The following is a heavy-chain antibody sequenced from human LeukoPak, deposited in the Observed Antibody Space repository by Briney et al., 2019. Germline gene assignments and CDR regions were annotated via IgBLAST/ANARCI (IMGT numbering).Heavy chain of an antibody. J-gene: IGHJ5*02. D-gene: IGHD3-3*01. CDR3: ARGGPPVPTIFGTFDT. CDR1: GFTFSTYT. CDR2: ISSSSGSI. V-gene: IGHV3-21*01. Sequence: PGGSLRLSCVASGFTFSTYTMNWVRQAPGKGLEWVSLISSSSGSIYYTDSVKGRFTISRDNTKNSLYLQMNSLRAEDTAIYYCARGGPPVPTIFGTFDTWGQGTLVTVSS.